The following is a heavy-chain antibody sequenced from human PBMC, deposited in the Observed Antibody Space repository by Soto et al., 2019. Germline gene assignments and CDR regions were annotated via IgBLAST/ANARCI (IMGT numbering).Heavy chain of an antibody. CDR2: INPSGGST. J-gene: IGHJ4*02. CDR1: GYTFTSYY. D-gene: IGHD3-22*01. Sequence: ASVKVSCKASGYTFTSYYMHWVRQAPGQGLEWMGIINPSGGSTSYAQKFQGRVTMTRDTSTSTVYMELSSLRSEEKDWSYSARGGVVVVTRPIDYWGQGTLVTVSS. V-gene: IGHV1-46*01. CDR3: ARGGVVVVTRPIDY.